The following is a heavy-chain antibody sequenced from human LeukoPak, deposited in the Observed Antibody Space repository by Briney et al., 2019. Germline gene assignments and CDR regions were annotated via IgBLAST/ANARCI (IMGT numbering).Heavy chain of an antibody. CDR1: GFIVSSNY. CDR2: IYSGGST. CDR3: ARDESWGGFDY. Sequence: GGSLRLPCAASGFIVSSNYMSWVRQAPGKGLEWVSVIYSGGSTYYADSVKGRFTISRDNSKNTLYLQMNSLRAEDTAVYYCARDESWGGFDYWGQGTLVTVSS. V-gene: IGHV3-66*01. D-gene: IGHD3-16*01. J-gene: IGHJ4*02.